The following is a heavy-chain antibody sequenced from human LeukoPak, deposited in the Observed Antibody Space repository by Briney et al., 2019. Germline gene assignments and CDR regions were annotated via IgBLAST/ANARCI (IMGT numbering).Heavy chain of an antibody. CDR2: ISSSSYI. CDR3: ARGYSGSYYDY. V-gene: IGHV3-21*01. J-gene: IGHJ4*02. Sequence: PGGSLRLSCAASGFTFSSYSMNWVRQAPGEGLEWVSSISSSSYIYYADSVKGRFTISRDNAKNSLYLQMNSLRAEDTAVYYCARGYSGSYYDYWGQGTLVTVSS. D-gene: IGHD1-26*01. CDR1: GFTFSSYS.